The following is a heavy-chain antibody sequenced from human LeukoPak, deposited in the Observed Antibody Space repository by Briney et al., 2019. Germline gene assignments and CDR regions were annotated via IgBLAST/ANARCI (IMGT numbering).Heavy chain of an antibody. CDR2: IRQDGNEI. J-gene: IGHJ4*01. Sequence: AGSLRLSCVASGFSISTYWMSWVRQAPARGLEWVANIRQDGNEIHYLDSVKGRFTISRDNAKNSAYLQMNSLRAEDSAIYYCVRVVSGGSQAYWGRGTLVTVSS. CDR3: VRVVSGGSQAY. V-gene: IGHV3-7*01. CDR1: GFSISTYW. D-gene: IGHD2-8*02.